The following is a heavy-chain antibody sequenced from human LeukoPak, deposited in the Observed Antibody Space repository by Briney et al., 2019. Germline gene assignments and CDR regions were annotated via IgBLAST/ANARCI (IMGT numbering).Heavy chain of an antibody. CDR1: GGSISSYY. V-gene: IGHV4-59*01. J-gene: IGHJ4*02. CDR3: ARGGPSHYYYDSSGYFDY. D-gene: IGHD3-22*01. CDR2: IYYSGST. Sequence: SETLSLTRTVFGGSISSYYWSWIRQPPGKGLEWIGYIYYSGSTNYNPSLKSRVTISVDTSKNQFSLELSSVTAADTAVYYCARGGPSHYYYDSSGYFDYWGQGTLVTVSS.